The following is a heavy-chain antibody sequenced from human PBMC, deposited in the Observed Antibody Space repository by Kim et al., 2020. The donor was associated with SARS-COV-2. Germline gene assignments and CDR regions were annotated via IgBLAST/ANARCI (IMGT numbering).Heavy chain of an antibody. D-gene: IGHD4-17*01. Sequence: NTKYAQKLQGRVTMTTDTSTSTAYMELRSLRSDDTAVYYCARGFPTVSQLDYWGQGTLVTVSS. V-gene: IGHV1-18*01. CDR2: NT. CDR3: ARGFPTVSQLDY. J-gene: IGHJ4*02.